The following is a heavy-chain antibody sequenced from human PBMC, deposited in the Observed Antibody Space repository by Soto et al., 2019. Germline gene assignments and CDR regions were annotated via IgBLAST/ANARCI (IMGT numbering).Heavy chain of an antibody. V-gene: IGHV1-18*01. CDR3: ARDTGNFFDY. J-gene: IGHJ4*02. CDR1: GYAFTSYT. CDR2: IGPSSGNT. Sequence: GASVKVSCKASGYAFTSYTVSWVRQAPGQGLEWVGWIGPSSGNTDSARNLQGRVTMTTDTSTSTAYMELRSLRSDDTAVYYCARDTGNFFDYWGQGTLVTVSS.